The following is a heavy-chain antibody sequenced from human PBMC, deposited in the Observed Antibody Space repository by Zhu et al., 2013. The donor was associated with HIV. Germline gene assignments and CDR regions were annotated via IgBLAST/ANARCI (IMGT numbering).Heavy chain of an antibody. CDR3: TRDSSGYYANSRSRYDY. V-gene: IGHV1-18*01. Sequence: VQSGPEVKTPGASVRVSCITSGYYFNAYGITWVRQAPGQGLEWVGWVSGYDGRTAYSQKVQGRITMTADTSTSTVYMELRSLRSDDTAMYYCTRDSSGYYANSRSRYDYWGQGTQVTVSS. J-gene: IGHJ4*02. CDR1: GYYFNAYG. D-gene: IGHD3-22*01. CDR2: VSGYDGRT.